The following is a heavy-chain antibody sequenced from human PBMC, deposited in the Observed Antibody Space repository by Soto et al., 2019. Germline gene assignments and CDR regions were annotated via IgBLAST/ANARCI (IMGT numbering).Heavy chain of an antibody. CDR2: MLYSGLT. D-gene: IGHD2-15*01. CDR3: APLSVSLSGPYGIHV. J-gene: IGHJ6*02. V-gene: IGHV4-39*01. CDR1: GYSVSSSDYY. Sequence: SETLSLTCSVSGYSVSSSDYYWAWIRQPPGKGLEWIGSMLYSGLTYYNPSLKSRVTLSVDTSKNQFSVRLNSVTASDTAAYYCAPLSVSLSGPYGIHVWGQGTTVTVSS.